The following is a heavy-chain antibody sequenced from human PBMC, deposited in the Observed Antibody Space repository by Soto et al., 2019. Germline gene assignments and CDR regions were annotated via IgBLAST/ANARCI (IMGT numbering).Heavy chain of an antibody. V-gene: IGHV3-30*18. Sequence: GSLRPACTASGFTFSSYGMHGVRQAPGKGLEWVAVISYDGCNKYYADSVKGRFTISRDNSKNTLYLQMNSLRAEDTAVYYCAKVKGSSWYFDYWGQGTLVTVSS. CDR2: ISYDGCNK. D-gene: IGHD6-13*01. J-gene: IGHJ4*02. CDR3: AKVKGSSWYFDY. CDR1: GFTFSSYG.